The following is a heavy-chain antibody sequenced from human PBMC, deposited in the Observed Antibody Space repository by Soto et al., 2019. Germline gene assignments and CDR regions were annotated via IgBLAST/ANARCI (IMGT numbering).Heavy chain of an antibody. CDR3: TRDGFGVAVAGY. CDR2: IRSKAYGGTT. CDR1: GFTFGDYA. V-gene: IGHV3-49*03. D-gene: IGHD6-19*01. J-gene: IGHJ4*02. Sequence: GGSLRLSCTASGFTFGDYAMIWFRQAPGKGLEWVGFIRSKAYGGTTEYAASVKGRFTISRDDSKSIAYLQMNSLKTEDTAVYYCTRDGFGVAVAGYWGQGTLVTVSS.